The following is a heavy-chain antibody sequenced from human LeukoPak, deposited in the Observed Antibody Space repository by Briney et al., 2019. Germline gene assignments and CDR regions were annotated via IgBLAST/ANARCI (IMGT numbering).Heavy chain of an antibody. J-gene: IGHJ4*02. CDR3: ARDVRGSTSAAPDY. CDR1: GFTFSSYS. CDR2: ISSSRSYI. D-gene: IGHD2-2*01. V-gene: IGHV3-21*01. Sequence: PGGSLRLSCAASGFTFSSYSMNWVRQAPGKGLEWVSSISSSRSYIYYADSVKDRFTISRDNAKNSLYLQMNSLRAEDTAVYYCARDVRGSTSAAPDYWGQGTLVTVSS.